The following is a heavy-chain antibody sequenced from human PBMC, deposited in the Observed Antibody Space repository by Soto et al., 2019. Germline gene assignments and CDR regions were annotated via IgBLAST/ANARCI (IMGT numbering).Heavy chain of an antibody. Sequence: EVQLLESGGGLVQPGGSLRLSCAASGFTFSSYAMSWVRLAPGEGLEWVSAISGSGGGTYYADSVRGRFTISRDNSKNTLYLQMNSLRAEDSAVYYCAKAATTVTTGTGSRIDYWGQGTLVTVSS. D-gene: IGHD4-17*01. CDR2: ISGSGGGT. CDR1: GFTFSSYA. V-gene: IGHV3-23*01. J-gene: IGHJ4*02. CDR3: AKAATTVTTGTGSRIDY.